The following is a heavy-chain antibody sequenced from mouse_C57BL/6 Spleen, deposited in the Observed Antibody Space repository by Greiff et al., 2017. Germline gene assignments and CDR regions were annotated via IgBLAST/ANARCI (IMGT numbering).Heavy chain of an antibody. V-gene: IGHV1-15*01. CDR1: GYTFTGYG. D-gene: IGHD2-2*01. CDR2: IDPETGGT. CDR3: TPMVTTDY. Sequence: QVQLQQSGAELVKPGASVTLSCKASGYTFTGYGMHWVKQTPVHGLEWIGAIDPETGGTAYNQKVKGKARLTADKSASTAYMELRSLTSEDSAVYYGTPMVTTDYWGQGTTLTVSS. J-gene: IGHJ2*01.